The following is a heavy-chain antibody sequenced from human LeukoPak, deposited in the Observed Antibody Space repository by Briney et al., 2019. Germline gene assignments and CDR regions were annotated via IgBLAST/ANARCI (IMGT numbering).Heavy chain of an antibody. Sequence: LSGGSLRLSCAASGFTFSSYAMHWVRQAPGKGLEWVAVISYDGSNKYYADSVKGRFTISRDNSKNTLYLQMNSLRAEDTAVYYCARDSKSATVTTIPYYYYGMDVWGQGTTVTVS. CDR2: ISYDGSNK. J-gene: IGHJ6*02. D-gene: IGHD4-17*01. CDR1: GFTFSSYA. CDR3: ARDSKSATVTTIPYYYYGMDV. V-gene: IGHV3-30*04.